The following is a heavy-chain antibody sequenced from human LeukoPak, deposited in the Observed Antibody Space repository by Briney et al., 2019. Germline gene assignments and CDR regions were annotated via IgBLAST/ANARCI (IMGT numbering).Heavy chain of an antibody. CDR3: ARDPPGYCSGGSCYGGAYYYYGMDV. D-gene: IGHD2-15*01. V-gene: IGHV3-30-3*01. Sequence: PGRSLRLSCAASGFTFSSYAMHWVRQAPGKGLEWVAVISYDGSNKYYADSVKGRFTISRDNSKNTLYLQMNSLRAEDTAVYYCARDPPGYCSGGSCYGGAYYYYGMDVWGQGTTVTVSS. CDR2: ISYDGSNK. J-gene: IGHJ6*02. CDR1: GFTFSSYA.